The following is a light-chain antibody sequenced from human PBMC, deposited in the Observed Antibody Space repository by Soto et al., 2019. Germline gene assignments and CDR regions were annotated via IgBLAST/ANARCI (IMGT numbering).Light chain of an antibody. CDR1: QGISRY. CDR2: AAS. J-gene: IGKJ4*01. Sequence: IQLHLVPSSLSASVGGSVTITFRASQGISRYLSWYQQKPGRAPKLLISAASTLQSGVPARFSGSGSGTDFTLSITSLQPEDFATYYCQQLNTYPVTFGGGTKVDNK. CDR3: QQLNTYPVT. V-gene: IGKV1-9*01.